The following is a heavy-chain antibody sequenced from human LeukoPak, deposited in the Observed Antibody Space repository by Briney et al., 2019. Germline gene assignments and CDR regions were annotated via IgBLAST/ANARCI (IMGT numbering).Heavy chain of an antibody. CDR1: GGTFSSYA. V-gene: IGHV1-69*05. D-gene: IGHD2-21*02. Sequence: SVKVSCKASGGTFSSYAISGVRQAPGQGLEWMGRIIPIFGTATYAQKFQGRVTITTDESTSTAYMELSSLRSEDTAVYYCARVSGVVVVTSDDAFDIWGQGTMVTVSS. CDR3: ARVSGVVVVTSDDAFDI. J-gene: IGHJ3*02. CDR2: IIPIFGTA.